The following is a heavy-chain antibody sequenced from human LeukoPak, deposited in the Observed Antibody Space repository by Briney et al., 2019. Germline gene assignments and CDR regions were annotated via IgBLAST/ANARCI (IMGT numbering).Heavy chain of an antibody. CDR2: ISYDGSNK. Sequence: PGGSLRLSCAASGFTFSSYGAHWVRQAPGKGLEWVAVISYDGSNKYYADSVKGRFTISRDNSNNTLYLQMNILRAEDTAVYYCARDRGSGYCSSSSCFSFDYWGQGTLVTVSS. D-gene: IGHD2-15*01. J-gene: IGHJ4*02. CDR1: GFTFSSYG. V-gene: IGHV3-33*05. CDR3: ARDRGSGYCSSSSCFSFDY.